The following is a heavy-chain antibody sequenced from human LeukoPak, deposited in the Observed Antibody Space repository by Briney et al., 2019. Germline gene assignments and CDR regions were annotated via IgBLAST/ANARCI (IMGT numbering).Heavy chain of an antibody. CDR1: GYTFPSYG. J-gene: IGHJ4*02. CDR3: ARDRLSAAGGWDLVFDY. CDR2: ISAYNVDT. D-gene: IGHD1-26*01. V-gene: IGHV1-18*01. Sequence: ASVKVSCKDSGYTFPSYGISWVRQAPGQGLEWMGWISAYNVDTEHAQKLQGRVTMTTDTSTSTAYVELRSLRSDDTAVYYCARDRLSAAGGWDLVFDYWGQGTLVTVSS.